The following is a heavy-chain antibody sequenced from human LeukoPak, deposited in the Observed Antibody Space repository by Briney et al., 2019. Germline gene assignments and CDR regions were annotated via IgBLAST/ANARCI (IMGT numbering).Heavy chain of an antibody. CDR1: GGSMRTYY. D-gene: IGHD2-15*01. J-gene: IGHJ4*02. CDR3: GREVGYCSGGSCYSYFDY. CDR2: IYYTGGT. Sequence: SETLSLTCTVSGGSMRTYYWSWIRQPPGKGLEWVGCIYYTGGTNYNPSLKSRITISVDTSKSQFSLRLSSVTAADTAVYYCGREVGYCSGGSCYSYFDYWGQGTLVTVSS. V-gene: IGHV4-59*01.